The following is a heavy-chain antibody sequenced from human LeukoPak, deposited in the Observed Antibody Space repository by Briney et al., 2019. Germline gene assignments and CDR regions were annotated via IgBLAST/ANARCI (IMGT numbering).Heavy chain of an antibody. D-gene: IGHD1-14*01. J-gene: IGHJ4*02. CDR2: IYHSGST. CDR1: GFSISSGGYS. CDR3: ARDLYDDNRCFDF. V-gene: IGHV4-30-2*01. Sequence: SETLSLTCAVSGFSISSGGYSWSWIRQPPGKGLEWIGYIYHSGSTYYNPSLKSRVTISVDTSKNQSSLRVDSVTAADTAVYYCARDLYDDNRCFDFWGQGILVTVSS.